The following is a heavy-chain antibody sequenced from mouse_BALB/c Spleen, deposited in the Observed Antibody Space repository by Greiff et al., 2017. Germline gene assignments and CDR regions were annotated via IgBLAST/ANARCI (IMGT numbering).Heavy chain of an antibody. V-gene: IGHV5-17*02. CDR2: ISSGSSTI. CDR1: GFTFSSFG. CDR3: ARGGVITTNYAMDY. Sequence: EVQGVESGGGLVQPGGSRKLSCAASGFTFSSFGMHWVRQAPEKGLEWVAYISSGSSTIYYADTVKGRFTISRDNPKNTLFLQMTSLRSEDTAMYYCARGGVITTNYAMDYWGQGTSVTVSS. J-gene: IGHJ4*01. D-gene: IGHD2-4*01.